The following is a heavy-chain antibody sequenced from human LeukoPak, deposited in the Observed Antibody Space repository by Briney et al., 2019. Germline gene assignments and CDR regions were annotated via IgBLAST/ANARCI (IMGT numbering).Heavy chain of an antibody. CDR3: AASKWSGAVDF. D-gene: IGHD3-3*01. CDR2: IDRDGLTR. Sequence: GGSLRLSCAASGFTFSSYWMLWVRHVPGKGLAWVSRIDRDGLTREYADSVKGRFTITRDNARKMAHLEMYSLRDEDAAVYYCAASKWSGAVDFWGQGALVTVSS. V-gene: IGHV3-74*03. CDR1: GFTFSSYW. J-gene: IGHJ4*02.